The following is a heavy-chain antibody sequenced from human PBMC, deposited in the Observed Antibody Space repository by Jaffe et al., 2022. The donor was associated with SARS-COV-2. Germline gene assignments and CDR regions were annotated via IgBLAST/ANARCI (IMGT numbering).Heavy chain of an antibody. Sequence: EVQLLESGGGLVQPGGSLRLSCAASGFTFSSYAMSWVRQAPGKGLEWVSAISGSGGSTYYADSVKGRFTISRDNSKNTLYLQMNSLRAEDTAVYYCAKDTGIAAAAHSYYYYCMDVWGQGTTVTVSS. V-gene: IGHV3-23*01. D-gene: IGHD6-13*01. J-gene: IGHJ6*02. CDR1: GFTFSSYA. CDR2: ISGSGGST. CDR3: AKDTGIAAAAHSYYYYCMDV.